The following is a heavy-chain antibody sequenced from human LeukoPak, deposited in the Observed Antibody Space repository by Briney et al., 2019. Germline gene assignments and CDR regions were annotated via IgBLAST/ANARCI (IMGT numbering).Heavy chain of an antibody. V-gene: IGHV4-59*08. CDR1: GGSINNYY. D-gene: IGHD6-13*01. CDR2: VSFSGST. CDR3: ALYCRLSSNCGYYGMDV. J-gene: IGHJ6*02. Sequence: PSETLSLTCIVSGGSINNYYWSWIRQPPGKGLEWVGEVSFSGSTNYNPSLTSRVTISPDTSRNQFSLKLNSVTAADTAVYDCALYCRLSSNCGYYGMDVWGQGTTVTVSS.